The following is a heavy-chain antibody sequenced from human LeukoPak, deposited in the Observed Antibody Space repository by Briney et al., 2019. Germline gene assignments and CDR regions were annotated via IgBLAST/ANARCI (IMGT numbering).Heavy chain of an antibody. D-gene: IGHD6-13*01. CDR1: GGTFSSYA. CDR2: VIPIFGTA. J-gene: IGHJ5*02. V-gene: IGHV1-69*13. Sequence: ASVKVSCKASGGTFSSYAISWVRQAPGQGLEWMGGVIPIFGTANYAQKFQGRVTITADESRSTAYLELSSLRSEDTAVYYCAKLAASETGEGSWGQGTLVTVSS. CDR3: AKLAASETGEGS.